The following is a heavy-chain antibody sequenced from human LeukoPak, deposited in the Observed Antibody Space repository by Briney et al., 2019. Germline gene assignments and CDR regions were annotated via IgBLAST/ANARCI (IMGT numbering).Heavy chain of an antibody. CDR3: ARVQWELGFDY. CDR2: IYTSESP. D-gene: IGHD4-23*01. Sequence: SETLSLTCTVSGGSITSYYWSWIRQPAGKGLEWIGRIYTSESPTYNPSLKSRVTMSLDPSRNQLSLKLTSVTAADTAMYYCARVQWELGFDYWGQETLVTVSS. V-gene: IGHV4-4*07. J-gene: IGHJ4*02. CDR1: GGSITSYY.